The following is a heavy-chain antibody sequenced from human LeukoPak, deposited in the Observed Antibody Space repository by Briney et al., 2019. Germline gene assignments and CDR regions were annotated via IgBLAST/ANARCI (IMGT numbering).Heavy chain of an antibody. D-gene: IGHD3-3*01. CDR3: ARLFRGSEHYLDY. J-gene: IGHJ4*02. CDR2: IYPADSDT. Sequence: GESLKISCKNSGYRFTSYWIGWMRQMPGKGLEWMGIIYPADSDTRYSPSFQGQVTSSADKSISTTYLQWSSLKASDTAMYYCARLFRGSEHYLDYWGQGTLVTVSS. V-gene: IGHV5-51*01. CDR1: GYRFTSYW.